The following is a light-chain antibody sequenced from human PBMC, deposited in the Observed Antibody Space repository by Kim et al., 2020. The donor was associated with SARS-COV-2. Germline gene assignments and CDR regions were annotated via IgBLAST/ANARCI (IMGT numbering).Light chain of an antibody. CDR2: VDSDGSH. CDR3: QSWGTGIHVV. V-gene: IGLV4-69*01. CDR1: SGHNNYA. J-gene: IGLJ2*01. Sequence: QPVLTQSPSASASLGAAVKLTCTLSSGHNNYAIAWHQQQPEKGPRFLILVDSDGSHNKGDGIPDRFSGSSSGAERYLTISSLQPEDEADYYCQSWGTGIHVVFGGGTQLTVL.